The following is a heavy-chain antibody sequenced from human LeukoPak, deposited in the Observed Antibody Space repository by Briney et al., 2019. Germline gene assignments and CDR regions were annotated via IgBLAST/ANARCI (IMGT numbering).Heavy chain of an antibody. CDR1: GFTFSSYS. CDR3: ASLDPFDY. Sequence: GGSLRLSCAASGFTFSSYSMNWVRQAPGKGLEWVSSISSSSSYIYYADSVKGRFTISRDNSKNTLYLQMNSLRAEDTAIYYCASLDPFDYWGQGTLVTVSS. J-gene: IGHJ4*02. V-gene: IGHV3-21*01. CDR2: ISSSSSYI.